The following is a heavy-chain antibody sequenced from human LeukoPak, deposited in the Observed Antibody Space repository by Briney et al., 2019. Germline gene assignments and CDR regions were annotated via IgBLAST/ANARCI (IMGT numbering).Heavy chain of an antibody. D-gene: IGHD3-16*01. V-gene: IGHV3-53*01. CDR3: ARGEYIPSNFDS. CDR1: GLIVSSNY. CDR2: IYGDGST. Sequence: PGGSLRLSCAASGLIVSSNYMSWVRQAPGKGLEWVSIIYGDGSTYYADSMKGRFTISRDNSKNTLYLQMNSLRVEDTAVYYCARGEYIPSNFDSWGQGTLVTVSS. J-gene: IGHJ4*02.